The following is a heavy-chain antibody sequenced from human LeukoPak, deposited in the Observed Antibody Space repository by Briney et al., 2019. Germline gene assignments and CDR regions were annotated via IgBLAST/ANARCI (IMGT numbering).Heavy chain of an antibody. Sequence: GGSLRLSCAASGFTFSDHYMDWVRQAPGKGLEWVGRTRSKANSYTTEYAASVRGRFTISRDDSKNSLYLQMNSLKTEDTAVYYCARGSRGIDYWGQGTLVTVSS. CDR1: GFTFSDHY. CDR2: TRSKANSYTT. D-gene: IGHD2-15*01. V-gene: IGHV3-72*01. J-gene: IGHJ4*02. CDR3: ARGSRGIDY.